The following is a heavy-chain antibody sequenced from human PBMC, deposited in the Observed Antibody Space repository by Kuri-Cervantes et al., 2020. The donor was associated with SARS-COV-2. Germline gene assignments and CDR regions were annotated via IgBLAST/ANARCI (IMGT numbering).Heavy chain of an antibody. J-gene: IGHJ4*02. Sequence: SVKVSCKASGGTFSSYAISWVRQAPGQGLEWMGGIIPIFGTANYAQKFQGRVTITADEPTSTAYMELSSLRSEDTAVYYCAKMAQMATITGFDYWGQGTLVTVSS. CDR2: IIPIFGTA. V-gene: IGHV1-69*13. D-gene: IGHD5-24*01. CDR3: AKMAQMATITGFDY. CDR1: GGTFSSYA.